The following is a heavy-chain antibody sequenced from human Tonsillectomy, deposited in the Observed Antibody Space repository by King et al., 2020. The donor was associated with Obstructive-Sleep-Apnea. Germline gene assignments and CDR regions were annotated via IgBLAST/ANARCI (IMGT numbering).Heavy chain of an antibody. CDR2: IYYSGST. CDR1: GGSISSYY. Sequence: QLQESGPGLVKPSETLSLTCTVSGGSISSYYWNWIRPPPGKGLEWIGYIYYSGSTNNNPSLKSRVPISVDTSKTQFSLRRSSVTAADTAVYYCARGGITMVRGVIISSWFDPWGQGTLVTVSS. J-gene: IGHJ5*02. D-gene: IGHD3-10*01. V-gene: IGHV4-59*01. CDR3: ARGGITMVRGVIISSWFDP.